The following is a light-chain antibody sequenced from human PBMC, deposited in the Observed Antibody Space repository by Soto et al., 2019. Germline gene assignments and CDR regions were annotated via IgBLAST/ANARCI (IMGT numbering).Light chain of an antibody. Sequence: EIVLTQSPATLSLSPGERATLSCRASQSVSSYLAWYQQKPGQAPRLLIYDASNRATGIPARCSGSESGTDFTLTISSLEPEDFAVYYCQQRSNWPPITFGQGTRLESK. V-gene: IGKV3-11*01. CDR1: QSVSSY. CDR3: QQRSNWPPIT. CDR2: DAS. J-gene: IGKJ5*01.